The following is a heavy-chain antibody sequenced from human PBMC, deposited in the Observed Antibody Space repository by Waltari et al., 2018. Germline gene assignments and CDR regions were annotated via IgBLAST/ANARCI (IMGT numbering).Heavy chain of an antibody. D-gene: IGHD6-19*01. CDR2: INWNGGNI. CDR3: VRKKSSGWNVFEH. Sequence: EVQLVESGGGVVRTGGSLRLACTASGFTFADYPMTWVRQIPGKRLEWISNINWNGGNIDYADSVKGRFTISRDNVEKVVYLEMTSLRGEDTGFYFCVRKKSSGWNVFEHWGQGILVAVSS. CDR1: GFTFADYP. V-gene: IGHV3-20*04. J-gene: IGHJ4*02.